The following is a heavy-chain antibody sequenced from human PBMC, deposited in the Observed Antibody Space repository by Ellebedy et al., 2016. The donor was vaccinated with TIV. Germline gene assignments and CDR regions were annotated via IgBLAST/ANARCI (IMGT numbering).Heavy chain of an antibody. D-gene: IGHD6-13*01. CDR1: GYTFTSYG. CDR2: ISAYNGNT. CDR3: ARDPPSSSWSTTKDY. J-gene: IGHJ4*02. V-gene: IGHV1-18*01. Sequence: AASVKVSCKASGYTFTSYGISWVRQAPGQGLEWMGWISAYNGNTNYAQKLQGRVTMTTDTSTSTAYMELRSLRSDDTAVYYCARDPPSSSWSTTKDYWGQGTLVTVSS.